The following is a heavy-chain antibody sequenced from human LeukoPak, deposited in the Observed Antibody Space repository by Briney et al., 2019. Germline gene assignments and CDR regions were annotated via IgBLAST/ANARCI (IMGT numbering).Heavy chain of an antibody. V-gene: IGHV3-72*01. J-gene: IGHJ4*02. CDR2: TRKTTNSYTT. D-gene: IGHD5-24*01. Sequence: GGSLRLSCAASGFTFSNHFMDWVRQAPGKGLEWVGRTRKTTNSYTTQYAASVKGRFIISTDDSKNSLYLQMDSIRTEDTAVYYCARARVGDGYNENWGQGTLVTVSS. CDR1: GFTFSNHF. CDR3: ARARVGDGYNEN.